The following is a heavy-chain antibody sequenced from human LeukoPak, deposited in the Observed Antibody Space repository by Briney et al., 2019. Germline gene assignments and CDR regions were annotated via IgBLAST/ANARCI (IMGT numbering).Heavy chain of an antibody. CDR3: ASYLGPDYYDSSGYLD. V-gene: IGHV1-69*13. Sequence: SVKVSCKASGGTFSSYAISWVRQAPGQGLEWMGGIIPIFGTANYAQKFQGRVTITADESTSTAYMELSSLRSEDTAVYYCASYLGPDYYDSSGYLDWGQGTLVTVSS. D-gene: IGHD3-22*01. CDR2: IIPIFGTA. J-gene: IGHJ4*02. CDR1: GGTFSSYA.